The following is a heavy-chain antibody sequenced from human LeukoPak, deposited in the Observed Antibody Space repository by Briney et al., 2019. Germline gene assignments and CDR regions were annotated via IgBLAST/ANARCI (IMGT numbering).Heavy chain of an antibody. CDR1: GGSISSGGYY. J-gene: IGHJ4*02. Sequence: SQTLSLTCTVSGGSISSGGYYWSWIRQHPGKGLEWIGYIYYSGSTNYNPSLKSRVTMSVDTSKNQFSLKLSSVTAADTAVYYCARQIAARPDFDYWGQGTLVTVSS. CDR2: IYYSGST. CDR3: ARQIAARPDFDY. V-gene: IGHV4-31*03. D-gene: IGHD6-6*01.